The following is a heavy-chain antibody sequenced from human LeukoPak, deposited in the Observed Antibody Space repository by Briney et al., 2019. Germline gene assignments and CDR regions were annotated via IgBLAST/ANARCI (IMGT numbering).Heavy chain of an antibody. V-gene: IGHV5-51*01. CDR1: GLDLNDYW. CDR3: AWRKYFSTWLEP. Sequence: GESLQISCKGSGLDLNDYWIGWVRPMPGKGLEWMGIISPSRSETQYTLPFQGQVTISVDKSTSTAYLQWSSLKASDTAIYYCAWRKYFSTWLEPWGQGTLVTVSS. J-gene: IGHJ5*02. CDR2: ISPSRSET. D-gene: IGHD2/OR15-2a*01.